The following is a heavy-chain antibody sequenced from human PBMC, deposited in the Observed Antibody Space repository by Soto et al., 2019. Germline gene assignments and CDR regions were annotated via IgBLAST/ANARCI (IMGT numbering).Heavy chain of an antibody. J-gene: IGHJ4*02. Sequence: TLSLTWPFSGCSISSGGYYWSWIRQHPGKGLEWIGSIYSSRSTYYTPSLKSRVTISVDTSKNQFSLKLSSVTAADTAVYYCASGPPLLWGQGTLVTVSS. CDR3: ASGPPLL. V-gene: IGHV4-31*02. CDR1: GCSISSGGYY. CDR2: IYSSRST.